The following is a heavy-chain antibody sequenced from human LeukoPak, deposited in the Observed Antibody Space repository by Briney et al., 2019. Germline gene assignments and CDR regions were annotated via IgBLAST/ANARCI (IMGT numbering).Heavy chain of an antibody. V-gene: IGHV4-59*08. CDR1: GGSISSYY. CDR2: ISYSGST. Sequence: SETLSLTCTVSGGSISSYYWGWIRQPPGKGLEWIGYISYSGSTNYNPSLKSRVTISVDTSKNQFSLKLSSVTAADTAVYYCARHGASTSWYTPWGQGTLVTVSA. CDR3: ARHGASTSWYTP. J-gene: IGHJ5*02. D-gene: IGHD2-2*01.